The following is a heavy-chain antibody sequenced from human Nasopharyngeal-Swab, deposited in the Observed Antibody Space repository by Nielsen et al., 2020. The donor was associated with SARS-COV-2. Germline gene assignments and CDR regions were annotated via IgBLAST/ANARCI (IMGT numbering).Heavy chain of an antibody. J-gene: IGHJ4*02. CDR3: AKGTLGFCRGGSCYPLDS. CDR2: ITADGAAT. V-gene: IGHV3-23*01. CDR1: GFTFRSYA. Sequence: GESLKISCVVSGFTFRSYAMTWVRLAPGKGLELVSVITADGAATAYVDSVKGRFTISRDNSKNTLYLQMNSLRAEDMALYYCAKGTLGFCRGGSCYPLDSWGQGTLVTVSS. D-gene: IGHD2-15*01.